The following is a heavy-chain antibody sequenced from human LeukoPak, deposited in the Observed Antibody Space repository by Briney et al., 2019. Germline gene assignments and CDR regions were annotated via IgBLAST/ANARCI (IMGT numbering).Heavy chain of an antibody. CDR3: ARDSDDRSWNGLFDY. J-gene: IGHJ4*02. V-gene: IGHV3-7*01. D-gene: IGHD6-13*01. Sequence: PGGSLRLSCAASGFTFSTYWMSWVRQAPGKGLEWVASMKQDGSDKYYVDSVKGRFTISRDNAKNSLYLQMNSLRAEDTAVYYCARDSDDRSWNGLFDYWGQGTLVTVSS. CDR1: GFTFSTYW. CDR2: MKQDGSDK.